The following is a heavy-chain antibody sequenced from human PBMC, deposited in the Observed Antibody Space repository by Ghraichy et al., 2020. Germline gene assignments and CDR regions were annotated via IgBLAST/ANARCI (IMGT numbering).Heavy chain of an antibody. Sequence: ASVKVSCKASGYTFTSYDINWVRQATGQGLEWMGWMNPNSGNTGYAQKFQGRVTMTRNTSISTAYMDLSSLRSEDTAVYYCASTVDSKGDMDVWGKGTTVTVSS. J-gene: IGHJ6*03. CDR1: GYTFTSYD. CDR3: ASTVDSKGDMDV. V-gene: IGHV1-8*02. D-gene: IGHD4-11*01. CDR2: MNPNSGNT.